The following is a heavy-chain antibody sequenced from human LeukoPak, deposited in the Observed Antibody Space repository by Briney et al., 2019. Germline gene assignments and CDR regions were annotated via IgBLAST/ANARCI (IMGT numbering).Heavy chain of an antibody. CDR2: INSDGSIT. J-gene: IGHJ6*02. CDR1: GFTFTTYW. V-gene: IGHV3-74*01. CDR3: ARDAADTANAA. D-gene: IGHD5-18*01. Sequence: GGSLRLSCAASGFTFTTYWMHWVRQAPGKGLVWVSHINSDGSITSYADSVKGRFTISRDNAKNTLYLQMNSLRAEDTAVYYCARDAADTANAAWGQGTTVTVSS.